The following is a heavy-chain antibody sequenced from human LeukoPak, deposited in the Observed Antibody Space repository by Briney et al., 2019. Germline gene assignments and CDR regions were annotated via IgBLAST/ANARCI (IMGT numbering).Heavy chain of an antibody. CDR3: ARAYYDSSGYYYVRWFDP. V-gene: IGHV4-39*07. CDR1: GGSISSSSYY. J-gene: IGHJ5*02. D-gene: IGHD3-22*01. CDR2: IYYSGST. Sequence: KPSETLSLNCTVSGGSISSSSYYWGWIRQPPGKGLEWIGSIYYSGSTNYNPSLKSRVTISVDTSKNQFSLKLSSVTAADTAVYYCARAYYDSSGYYYVRWFDPWGQGTLVTVSS.